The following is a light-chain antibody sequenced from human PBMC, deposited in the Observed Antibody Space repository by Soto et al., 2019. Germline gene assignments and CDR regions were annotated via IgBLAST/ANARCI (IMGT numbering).Light chain of an antibody. V-gene: IGKV4-1*01. CDR2: WAS. CDR1: QSVLYSSNNKNY. CDR3: QQYNNWPIT. Sequence: DIVMTQSPDSLAVSLGERATINCKSSQSVLYSSNNKNYLAWYQQKPGQPPKLLIYWASTRESGVPARFTGSGSGTEFTLTISSLQSEDFAVYYCQQYNNWPITFGPGTRLEIK. J-gene: IGKJ5*01.